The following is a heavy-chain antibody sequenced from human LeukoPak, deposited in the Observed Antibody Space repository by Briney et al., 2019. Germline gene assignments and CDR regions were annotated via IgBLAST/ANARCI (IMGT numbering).Heavy chain of an antibody. Sequence: PSETLSLTCTVSGGSISSSSYCWGWIRQPPGKGLEWIGSINYSGTNYDRPSPKRPVTMSVDTTKTQLSLNLSSVTAADTAVYYCARLWHDSRGYYWFDAWGHGTLVTVSS. J-gene: IGHJ5*01. CDR2: INYSGTN. CDR1: GGSISSSSYC. V-gene: IGHV4-39*01. D-gene: IGHD3-22*01. CDR3: ARLWHDSRGYYWFDA.